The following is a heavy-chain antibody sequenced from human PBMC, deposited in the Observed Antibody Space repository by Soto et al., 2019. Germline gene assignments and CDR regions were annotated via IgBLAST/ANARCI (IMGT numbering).Heavy chain of an antibody. V-gene: IGHV3-30*04. CDR3: ARGLRRLAAALDY. Sequence: GGSLRLSCAASGFTFSSYAMHWVRQAPGKGLEWVAVISYDGSNNYYEDSVKGRFTISRDNSKNTLYLQMNSLRAEDTAVYYCARGLRRLAAALDYWGQGTLVTVSS. J-gene: IGHJ4*02. CDR1: GFTFSSYA. D-gene: IGHD6-13*01. CDR2: ISYDGSNN.